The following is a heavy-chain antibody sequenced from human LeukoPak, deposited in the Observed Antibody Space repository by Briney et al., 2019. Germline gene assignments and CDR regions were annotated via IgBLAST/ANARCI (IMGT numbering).Heavy chain of an antibody. D-gene: IGHD6-13*01. CDR3: AKVGEIAAAGNFGYFDY. J-gene: IGHJ4*02. Sequence: PGRSLRLSCAVSGFTFDDYAMHWVRQAPGKGLEWVSGISWNSGSIGYADSVKGRFTISRDNAKNSLYLQMNSLRAEDTALYYCAKVGEIAAAGNFGYFDYWGQGTLVTVSS. V-gene: IGHV3-9*01. CDR1: GFTFDDYA. CDR2: ISWNSGSI.